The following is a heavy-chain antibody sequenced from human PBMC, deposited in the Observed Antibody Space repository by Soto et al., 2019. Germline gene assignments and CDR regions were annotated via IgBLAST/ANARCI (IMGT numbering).Heavy chain of an antibody. J-gene: IGHJ4*02. CDR1: DDSISSYY. D-gene: IGHD1-1*01. CDR3: ARVQLVETVIDY. V-gene: IGHV4-59*01. Sequence: KPSETLSLTCSVSDDSISSYYWSWIRQPPGKGLQWIGYVFYRGGTAYNPSLKSRVTISLDMSKKQFSLNLNSVTAADTAAYFCARVQLVETVIDYWGQGTLVTVSS. CDR2: VFYRGGT.